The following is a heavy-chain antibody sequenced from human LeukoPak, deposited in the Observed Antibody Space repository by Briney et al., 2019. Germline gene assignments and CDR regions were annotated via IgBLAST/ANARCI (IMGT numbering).Heavy chain of an antibody. CDR3: ARLGYDFWSGYWRYYYYYYMDV. CDR1: GFTFSTYS. V-gene: IGHV3-48*01. J-gene: IGHJ6*03. Sequence: GGSLRLSCAASGFTFSTYSMNWVRQAPGKGLEWVSYISSSTSTIYYADSVKGRFTISRDNAKNSLYLQMNSLRAEDTAVYYCARLGYDFWSGYWRYYYYYYMDVWGKGTTVTVSS. D-gene: IGHD3-3*01. CDR2: ISSSTSTI.